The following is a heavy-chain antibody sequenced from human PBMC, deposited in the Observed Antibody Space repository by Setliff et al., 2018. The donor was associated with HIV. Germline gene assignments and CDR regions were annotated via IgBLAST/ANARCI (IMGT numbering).Heavy chain of an antibody. J-gene: IGHJ6*02. D-gene: IGHD3-3*01. V-gene: IGHV4-39*07. CDR1: GGSISSSSYY. Sequence: SETLSLTCTVSGGSISSSSYYWGWIRQPPGKGLEWIGTIYYSGSTNYNPSLKSRVTISVDTSKNQCSLKLSSVIAADTAVYYCARIFGDQGYYYGMDVWGQGTMVTVSS. CDR3: ARIFGDQGYYYGMDV. CDR2: IYYSGST.